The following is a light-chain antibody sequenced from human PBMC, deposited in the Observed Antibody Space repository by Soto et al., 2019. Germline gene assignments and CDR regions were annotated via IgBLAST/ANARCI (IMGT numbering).Light chain of an antibody. V-gene: IGLV2-14*03. CDR1: SSDVGGYNY. CDR3: SSYTSSSTYV. J-gene: IGLJ1*01. CDR2: DVS. Sequence: QPALNQPASVSGSARQALPISCTGTSSDVGGYNYVSWYQQHPGKAPKLMIYDVSNRPSGVSNRFSGSKSGNTASLTISGLQAEDEADYYCSSYTSSSTYVFGTGTKVTV.